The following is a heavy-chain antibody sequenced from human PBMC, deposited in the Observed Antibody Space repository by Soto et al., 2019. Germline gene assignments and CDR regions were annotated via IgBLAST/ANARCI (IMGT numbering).Heavy chain of an antibody. D-gene: IGHD3-3*01. CDR2: IRSKAYGGTT. CDR3: ESDDFWSGPYYYGMDV. J-gene: IGHJ6*02. CDR1: GFTFGDYA. V-gene: IGHV3-49*03. Sequence: GGSLRLSCTASGFTFGDYAMSWFRQAPGKGLEWVGFIRSKAYGGTTEYAASVKGRFTISRDDSKSIAYLQMNSLKTEDTAVYYCESDDFWSGPYYYGMDVWGQGTTVTVSS.